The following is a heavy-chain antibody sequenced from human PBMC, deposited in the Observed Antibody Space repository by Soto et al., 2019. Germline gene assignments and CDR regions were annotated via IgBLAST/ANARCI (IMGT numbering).Heavy chain of an antibody. V-gene: IGHV1-69*06. CDR3: ARDYISGVPDYYGMDV. Sequence: SVKVSCKASGGTFSSYAISWVRQAPGQGLEWMGGIIPIFGTANYAQKFQGRVTITADKSTSTAYMELSSLRSEDTAVYYCARDYISGVPDYYGMDVWGQGTTVTVSS. CDR1: GGTFSSYA. D-gene: IGHD3-10*01. CDR2: IIPIFGTA. J-gene: IGHJ6*02.